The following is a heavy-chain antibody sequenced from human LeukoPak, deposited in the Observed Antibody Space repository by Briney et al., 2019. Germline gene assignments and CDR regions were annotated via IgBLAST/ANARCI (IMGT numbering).Heavy chain of an antibody. CDR1: GFIFNDFY. CDR3: ARGLKYYYDSSGYYGGDY. D-gene: IGHD3-22*01. J-gene: IGHJ4*02. CDR2: ISNTGDTK. Sequence: GGSLRLSCAASGFIFNDFYMSWIRQAPGKGLEWISYISNTGDTKYYAASVRGRFTTSRDNADNSLSLQLDSLRDEDTGIYCCARGLKYYYDSSGYYGGDYWGQGTPVTVSS. V-gene: IGHV3-11*01.